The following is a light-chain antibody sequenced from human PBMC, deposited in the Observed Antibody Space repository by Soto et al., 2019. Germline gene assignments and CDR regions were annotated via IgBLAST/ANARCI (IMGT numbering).Light chain of an antibody. V-gene: IGLV2-14*01. CDR1: SSDVGGYNY. CDR3: SSYTSSSTLYV. J-gene: IGLJ1*01. Sequence: QSALTQPASVSGSPGQSITISCTGTSSDVGGYNYVSWYQQHPGKAPKLIIYEVSNRPSGVSNRFSGSKSGDTASLTISGLHAEDEADYYCSSYTSSSTLYVFGTGTKVPS. CDR2: EVS.